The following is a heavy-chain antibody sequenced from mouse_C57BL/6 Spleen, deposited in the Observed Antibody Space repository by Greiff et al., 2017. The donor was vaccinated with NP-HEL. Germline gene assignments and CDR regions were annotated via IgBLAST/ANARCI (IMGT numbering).Heavy chain of an antibody. J-gene: IGHJ1*03. V-gene: IGHV7-3*01. CDR3: ASQLTGDWDVDV. Sequence: EVMLVESGGGLVQPGGSLSLSCAASGFTFTDYYMSWVRQPPGKALEWLGFIRNKANGYTTEYSASVKGRFTVSRDNSQSILYLQMNALRAEDSATYYCASQLTGDWDVDVWGTGTTVTVSS. CDR1: GFTFTDYY. D-gene: IGHD4-1*01. CDR2: IRNKANGYTT.